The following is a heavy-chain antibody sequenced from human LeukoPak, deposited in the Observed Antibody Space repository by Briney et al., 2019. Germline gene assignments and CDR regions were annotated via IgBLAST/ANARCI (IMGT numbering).Heavy chain of an antibody. V-gene: IGHV1-69*04. CDR2: IIPILGIA. CDR1: GGTFSSYT. CDR3: AREVDTVVVPAAGAYYYYMDV. D-gene: IGHD2-2*03. Sequence: SVKVSCKASGGTFSSYTISWVRQAPGQGLEWMGRIIPILGIANYAQKFQGRVTITADKSTSTAYMELSSLRSEDTAVYYCAREVDTVVVPAAGAYYYYMDVWGKGTTVTVSS. J-gene: IGHJ6*03.